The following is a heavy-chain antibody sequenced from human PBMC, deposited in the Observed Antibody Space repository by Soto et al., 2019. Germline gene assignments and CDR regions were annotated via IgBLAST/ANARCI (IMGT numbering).Heavy chain of an antibody. Sequence: SETLSLTCTVSGGSIDTYYWTWIRQPPGKGLEWIGYIYYTGSTNYNPSLKSRVTISVDTSKNQFSLKVRSVTAADTAVYYCARDRGIPLFGVLKGWFDPWGQGTLVTVSS. CDR1: GGSIDTYY. D-gene: IGHD3-3*01. J-gene: IGHJ5*02. CDR2: IYYTGST. CDR3: ARDRGIPLFGVLKGWFDP. V-gene: IGHV4-59*01.